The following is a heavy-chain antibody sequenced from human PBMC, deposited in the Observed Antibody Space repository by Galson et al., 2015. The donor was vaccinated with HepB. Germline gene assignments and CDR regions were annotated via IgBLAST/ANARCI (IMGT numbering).Heavy chain of an antibody. CDR1: GFSCTRST. J-gene: IGHJ4*02. D-gene: IGHD3-22*01. V-gene: IGHV3-30-3*02. CDR2: MSYDGGNK. Sequence: SLRLSCAGSGFSCTRSTMHWVRQAPGKGLEWVALMSYDGGNKSYADSVKGRLTISRDNSKNTLYLQMNSLRAEDTAVYYCAKPSHYDSSGYYDYWGQGTLVTVSS. CDR3: AKPSHYDSSGYYDY.